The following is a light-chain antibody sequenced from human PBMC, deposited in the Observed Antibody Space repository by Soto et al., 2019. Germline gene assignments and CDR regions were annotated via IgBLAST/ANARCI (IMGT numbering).Light chain of an antibody. CDR2: DAS. CDR1: QSVSSK. CDR3: QQYNNRPS. J-gene: IGKJ4*01. Sequence: IAVTKSEVTLSVSPAKRAAHSCRASQSVSSKLAWYQQKPGQAPKLLIYDASTMATGIPARFSGSGSGTEFTLTISSLQPEDFAVYYCQQYNNRPSFGGGTKVDI. V-gene: IGKV3-15*01.